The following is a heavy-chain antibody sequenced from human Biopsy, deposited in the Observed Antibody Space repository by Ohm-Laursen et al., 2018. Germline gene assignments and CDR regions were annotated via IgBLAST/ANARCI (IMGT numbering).Heavy chain of an antibody. D-gene: IGHD2-21*01. Sequence: SLRLSCAASGFTFDDFGMHWVRQAPGKGLEWVSSISWNGGSSGYADSVKGRYTISRDNARKSLYLQMNSLRPEDTALYYCAKDISIGGFAISYYYGMDVWGQGTTVTVSS. V-gene: IGHV3-9*01. CDR3: AKDISIGGFAISYYYGMDV. CDR1: GFTFDDFG. CDR2: ISWNGGSS. J-gene: IGHJ6*02.